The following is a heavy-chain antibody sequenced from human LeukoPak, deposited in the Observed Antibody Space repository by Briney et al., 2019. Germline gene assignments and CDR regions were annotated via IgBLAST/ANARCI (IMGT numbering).Heavy chain of an antibody. CDR1: GGSISSYY. D-gene: IGHD6-19*01. Sequence: PSETLSLTCTVSGGSISSYYWSWIRQPAGKGLEWIGRIYTSGSTNYNPSLKSRVTMSVDTSKNQFSLKLSSVTAADTAVYYCAREYSSGWYGGAFDIWGQGTMVTVSS. CDR3: AREYSSGWYGGAFDI. V-gene: IGHV4-4*07. CDR2: IYTSGST. J-gene: IGHJ3*02.